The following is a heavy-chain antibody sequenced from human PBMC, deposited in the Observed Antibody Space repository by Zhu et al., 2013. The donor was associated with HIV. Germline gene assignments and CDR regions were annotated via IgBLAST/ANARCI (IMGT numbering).Heavy chain of an antibody. CDR3: ARDRPLEWLSTDYYYYYGMDV. J-gene: IGHJ6*02. Sequence: QVQLVQSGAEVKKPGSSVKVSCKASGGTFSSYAISWVRQAPGQGLEWMGGIIPIFGTANYAQKFQGRVTMTTDTSTSTAYMELRSLRSDDTAVYYCARDRPLEWLSTDYYYYYGMDVWGQGPT. CDR2: IIPIFGTA. CDR1: GGTFSSYA. V-gene: IGHV1-69*06. D-gene: IGHD3-3*01.